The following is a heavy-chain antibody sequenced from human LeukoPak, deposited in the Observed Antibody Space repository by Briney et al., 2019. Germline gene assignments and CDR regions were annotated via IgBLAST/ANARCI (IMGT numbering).Heavy chain of an antibody. J-gene: IGHJ6*04. Sequence: GGSLRLSCAASGFTFSNYNVNWVRQAPGKAMEWVSSITSSGTYIFYADSVKGRFTISRDNAKNSLYLQMNSLRAEDTAVYYCAELGITMIGGVWGKGTTVTISS. V-gene: IGHV3-21*01. CDR2: ITSSGTYI. CDR1: GFTFSNYN. D-gene: IGHD3-10*02. CDR3: AELGITMIGGV.